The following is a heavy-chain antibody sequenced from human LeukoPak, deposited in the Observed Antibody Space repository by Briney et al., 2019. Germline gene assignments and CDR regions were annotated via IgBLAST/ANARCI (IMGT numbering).Heavy chain of an antibody. D-gene: IGHD3-10*01. CDR2: INPKSGDTNFAGDT. V-gene: IGHV1-2*06. Sequence: ASVTVSCKASGYTFTDYYIHWVRQAPGQGLEWMDRINPKSGDTNFAGDTNFAQKFQGRINMTRDTAISTAYMEVSRLRSDDTAVYYCAREDYGSGTFFDSWGQGTLVTVSS. CDR1: GYTFTDYY. J-gene: IGHJ4*02. CDR3: AREDYGSGTFFDS.